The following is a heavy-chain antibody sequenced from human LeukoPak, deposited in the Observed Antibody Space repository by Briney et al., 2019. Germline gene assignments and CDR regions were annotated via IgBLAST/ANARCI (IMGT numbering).Heavy chain of an antibody. J-gene: IGHJ4*02. D-gene: IGHD4-17*01. CDR1: GGSTSSYY. Sequence: SETLSLTCTVSGGSTSSYYWSWIRQPAGKGLEWIGRIYTSGSTNYNPSLKSRVTMSVDTSKNQFSLKLSSVTAADTAVYYCARDQDYGDPPDYWGQGTLVTVSS. CDR3: ARDQDYGDPPDY. V-gene: IGHV4-4*07. CDR2: IYTSGST.